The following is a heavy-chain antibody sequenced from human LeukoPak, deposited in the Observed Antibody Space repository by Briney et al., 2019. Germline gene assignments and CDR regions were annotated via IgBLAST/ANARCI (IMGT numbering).Heavy chain of an antibody. CDR2: IIPFLDVA. CDR1: GGTLSNYA. D-gene: IGHD4-17*01. V-gene: IGHV1-69*04. J-gene: IGHJ4*02. CDR3: ARQKKQTTAIDY. Sequence: SVKVSCKASGGTLSNYAISWVRQAPGQGLEWMGRIIPFLDVADYAQKFQGRVTMTADTSTSTTYMELRSLRSDDTAVYYCARQKKQTTAIDYWGQGTLVTVSS.